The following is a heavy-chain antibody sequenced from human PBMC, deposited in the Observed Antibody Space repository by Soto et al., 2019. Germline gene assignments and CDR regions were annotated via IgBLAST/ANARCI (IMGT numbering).Heavy chain of an antibody. CDR3: ARGARLHFDY. J-gene: IGHJ4*02. CDR2: ISGSGNKT. V-gene: IGHV3-23*01. Sequence: EVQLLESGGSLVQPGGSLRLSCAASGFSFSPYAMSWVRQAPGKGLEWVSSISGSGNKTYYADSVKGRFTISRDNSKNTLFLQMNDLSAEDTDLSYCARGARLHFDYWGQGTLVTVS. CDR1: GFSFSPYA.